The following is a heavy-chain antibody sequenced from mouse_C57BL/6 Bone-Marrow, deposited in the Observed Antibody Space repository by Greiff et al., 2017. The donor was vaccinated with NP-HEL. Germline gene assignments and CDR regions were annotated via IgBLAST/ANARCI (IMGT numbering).Heavy chain of an antibody. CDR3: ARESTIVTTYYFDY. V-gene: IGHV1-82*01. J-gene: IGHJ2*01. CDR1: GYAFSSSW. Sequence: QVQLKESGPELVKPGASVKISCKASGYAFSSSWMNWVKQRPGKGLEWIGRIYPGDGDTNYNGKFKGKATLTADKSSSTAYMQLSSLTSEDSAVYFCARESTIVTTYYFDYWGQGTTLTVSS. CDR2: IYPGDGDT. D-gene: IGHD2-5*01.